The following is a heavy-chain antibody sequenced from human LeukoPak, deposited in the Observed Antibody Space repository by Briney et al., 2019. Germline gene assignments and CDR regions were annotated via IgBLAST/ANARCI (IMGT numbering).Heavy chain of an antibody. CDR1: GFTFSSYG. CDR3: ASALNLLDPVTLDY. V-gene: IGHV3-30*03. J-gene: IGHJ4*02. CDR2: ISYDGSNK. D-gene: IGHD1-1*01. Sequence: GGSLRLSCAASGFTFSSYGMHWVRQAPGKGLEWVAVISYDGSNKYYADSVKGRFTISRDNSKNTLYLQMNSLRAEDTAVYYCASALNLLDPVTLDYWGQGTLVTVSS.